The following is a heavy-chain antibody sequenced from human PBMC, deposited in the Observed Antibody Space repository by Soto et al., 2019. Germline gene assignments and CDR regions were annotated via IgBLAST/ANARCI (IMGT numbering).Heavy chain of an antibody. Sequence: GGSLRLSCAASGFTSSDHFVDWVRQAPGKGLEWVGRTRSKACSYTTEYAASVKGRFTVSRVDSQNSVYLQMNSLQAEDTAVYFCTRDLRYDSHSYQMDWGQGTPVTVSS. CDR1: GFTSSDHF. CDR2: TRSKACSYTT. D-gene: IGHD3-22*01. CDR3: TRDLRYDSHSYQMD. V-gene: IGHV3-72*01. J-gene: IGHJ4*02.